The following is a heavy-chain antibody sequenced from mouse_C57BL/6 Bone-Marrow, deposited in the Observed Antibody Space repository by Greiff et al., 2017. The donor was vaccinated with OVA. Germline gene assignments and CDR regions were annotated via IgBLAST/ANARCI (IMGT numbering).Heavy chain of an antibody. V-gene: IGHV1-55*01. J-gene: IGHJ4*01. D-gene: IGHD2-1*01. CDR1: GYTFTSYW. Sequence: VQLQQPGAELVKPGASVKMSCKASGYTFTSYWITWVKQRPGQGLEWIGDIYPGSGSTNYNEKFKSKATLTVDTSSSTAYMQLSSLTSEDSAVYYCARGGYGKGRYAMDDWGQGTSVTVSS. CDR2: IYPGSGST. CDR3: ARGGYGKGRYAMDD.